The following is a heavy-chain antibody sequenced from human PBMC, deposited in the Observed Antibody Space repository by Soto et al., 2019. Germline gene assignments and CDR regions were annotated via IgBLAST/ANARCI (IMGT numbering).Heavy chain of an antibody. D-gene: IGHD2-15*01. CDR3: ATRYCSGGSCYSAALGD. Sequence: PGGSLRLSCAASGFTFSSYGMHWVRQAPGKGLEWVAVIWYDGSNKYYADSVKGRFTISRDNSKNTLYLQMNSLRAEDTAVYYCATRYCSGGSCYSAALGDWGQGTLVTVSS. J-gene: IGHJ4*02. V-gene: IGHV3-33*08. CDR2: IWYDGSNK. CDR1: GFTFSSYG.